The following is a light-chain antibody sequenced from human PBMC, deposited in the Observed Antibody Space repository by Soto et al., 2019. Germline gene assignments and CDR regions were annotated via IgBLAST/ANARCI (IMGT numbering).Light chain of an antibody. CDR2: DVS. V-gene: IGLV2-14*01. Sequence: QSALTQPASVSGSPGQSITISCTGTSSDVGGYNYVSWYQQHPGKAPKLMIYDVSNRPSGVSNRFSGSKSGNTASLTISGLHAEDESDYYCSPYTSSSTLYVVFGGGTKLTVL. CDR1: SSDVGGYNY. CDR3: SPYTSSSTLYVV. J-gene: IGLJ2*01.